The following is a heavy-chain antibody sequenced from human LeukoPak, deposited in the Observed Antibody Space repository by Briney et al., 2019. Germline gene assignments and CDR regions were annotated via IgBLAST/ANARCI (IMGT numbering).Heavy chain of an antibody. CDR2: IYHSGST. V-gene: IGHV4-30-2*01. CDR1: GGSISSGGYS. J-gene: IGHJ4*01. CDR3: ARAGRYDYYDSSGYYFDY. Sequence: SETLSLTCAVSGGSISSGGYSWSWIRQPPGKGLEWIGYIYHSGSTYYNPSLKSRVTISVDRSKNQFSLKLSSVTAADTAVYYCARAGRYDYYDSSGYYFDYW. D-gene: IGHD3-22*01.